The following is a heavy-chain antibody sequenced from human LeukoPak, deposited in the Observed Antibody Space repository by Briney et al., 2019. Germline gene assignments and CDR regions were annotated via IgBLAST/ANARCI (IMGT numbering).Heavy chain of an antibody. CDR3: ARTRTIAALRPYYFDY. D-gene: IGHD6-6*01. CDR1: GFTFSSYA. CDR2: ISYDGSNK. J-gene: IGHJ4*02. V-gene: IGHV3-30-3*01. Sequence: GGSLRLSCAASGFTFSSYAMHWVRQAPGKGLEWVAVISYDGSNKYYADSVKGRFTISRDNSKNTLYLQMNSLRAEDTAVYYCARTRTIAALRPYYFDYWGQGTLVTVSS.